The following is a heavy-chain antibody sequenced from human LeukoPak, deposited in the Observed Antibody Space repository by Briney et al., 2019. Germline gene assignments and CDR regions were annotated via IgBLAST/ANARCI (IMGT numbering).Heavy chain of an antibody. Sequence: VASVKVSCKASGYTFTSYDINWVRQATGQGLEWMGWMNPNSGNTGYAQKFQGRVTMTRNTSISTAYMELSSLRSEDTVVYYCAREGNWNYGGGDYYYYGMDVWGQGTTVTVSS. CDR1: GYTFTSYD. J-gene: IGHJ6*02. D-gene: IGHD1-7*01. CDR3: AREGNWNYGGGDYYYYGMDV. V-gene: IGHV1-8*01. CDR2: MNPNSGNT.